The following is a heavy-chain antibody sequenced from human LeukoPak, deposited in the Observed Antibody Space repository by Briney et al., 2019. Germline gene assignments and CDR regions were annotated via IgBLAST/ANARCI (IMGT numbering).Heavy chain of an antibody. V-gene: IGHV3-23*01. CDR1: GLTFSRHA. J-gene: IGHJ4*02. CDR3: AKDYGDLREDF. Sequence: GGSLRLSCAASGLTFSRHAMSWVRQAPGKGLEWVSSISGSGGSTYYADSVKGRFTISRDNAKNTLYLQMNSLRAEDTAVYYCAKDYGDLREDFWGQGTLVTVSS. CDR2: ISGSGGST. D-gene: IGHD4-17*01.